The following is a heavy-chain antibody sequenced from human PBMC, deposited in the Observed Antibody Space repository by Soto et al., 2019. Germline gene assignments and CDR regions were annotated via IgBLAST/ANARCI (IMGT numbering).Heavy chain of an antibody. CDR1: GFSLITSGVS. D-gene: IGHD3-22*01. CDR2: IYWDNDK. V-gene: IGHV2-5*02. J-gene: IGHJ4*02. CDR3: AHRLASPYYYQRRGSSFDD. Sequence: PGATLVNPTQTLTRTCTFSGFSLITSGVSVGWIRQPPGKALEWLALIYWDNDKYYSPSLKSRLIIAKDTSKNQVVLTMINMDPVDTATYYCAHRLASPYYYQRRGSSFDDWGEGTPV.